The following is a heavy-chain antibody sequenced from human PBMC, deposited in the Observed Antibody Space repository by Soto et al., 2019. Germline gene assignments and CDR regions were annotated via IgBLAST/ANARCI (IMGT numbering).Heavy chain of an antibody. V-gene: IGHV1-69*02. D-gene: IGHD2-2*01. CDR2: IIPILGIA. CDR3: ARARNYCSSTSCYERHFDY. CDR1: GGTFSSYT. Sequence: QVQLVQSGAEVKKPGSSVKVSCKASGGTFSSYTITWVRQAPGQGLEWMGRIIPILGIANYAQKFQGRVTITADKSTSTAYMELSSLRPEDTAVYYCARARNYCSSTSCYERHFDYWGQGTLVAVSS. J-gene: IGHJ4*02.